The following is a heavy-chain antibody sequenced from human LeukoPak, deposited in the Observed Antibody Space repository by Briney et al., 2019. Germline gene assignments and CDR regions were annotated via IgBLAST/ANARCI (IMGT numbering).Heavy chain of an antibody. V-gene: IGHV3-43*02. D-gene: IGHD1-26*01. CDR3: AKAGMGATLYYGMDV. Sequence: PGGSLRLSCAASGFTFYDYAMHWVRQAPGKGLEWVSLISGDGGSTYYADSVKGRFTISRDNSKNSLYLQMNSLRTEDTALYYCAKAGMGATLYYGMDVWGQGTTVTVSS. J-gene: IGHJ6*02. CDR1: GFTFYDYA. CDR2: ISGDGGST.